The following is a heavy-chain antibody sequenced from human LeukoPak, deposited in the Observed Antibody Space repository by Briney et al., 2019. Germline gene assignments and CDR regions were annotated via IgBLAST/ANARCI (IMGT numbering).Heavy chain of an antibody. J-gene: IGHJ6*02. Sequence: SVKVSCKASGGTFSSYAISWVRQAPGQGLEWMGGIIPIFGTANYAQKFQGRVTITADESTSTAYMELSSLRSEDTAVYYCARVVTPYSLDYYYYYGMDVWGQGTTVTVSS. CDR2: IIPIFGTA. V-gene: IGHV1-69*13. CDR1: GGTFSSYA. CDR3: ARVVTPYSLDYYYYYGMDV. D-gene: IGHD2/OR15-2a*01.